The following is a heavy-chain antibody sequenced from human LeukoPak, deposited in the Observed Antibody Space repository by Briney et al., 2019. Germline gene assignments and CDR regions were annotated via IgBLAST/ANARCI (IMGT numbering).Heavy chain of an antibody. CDR1: GGSISSYY. CDR2: IYYSGST. CDR3: VRVGGSYPYGMDV. V-gene: IGHV4-59*01. D-gene: IGHD6-6*01. Sequence: PSETLSLTCTVSGGSISSYYWSWILQPPGKGLEWIGYIYYSGSTNYNPSLKSRVTISVDTSKNQFSLKLSSVTAADTAVYYCVRVGGSYPYGMDVWGQGTTVTVSS. J-gene: IGHJ6*02.